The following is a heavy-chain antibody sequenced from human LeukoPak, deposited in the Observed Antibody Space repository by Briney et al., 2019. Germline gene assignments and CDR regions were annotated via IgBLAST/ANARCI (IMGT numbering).Heavy chain of an antibody. CDR3: AKDRYDFWSGSTTHDAFDI. V-gene: IGHV3-30*02. Sequence: GGSLRLSCAASGFTFSSYWMHWVRQAPGKGLEWVAFIRYDGSNKYYADSVKGRFTISRDNSKNTLYLQMNSLRAEDTAVYYCAKDRYDFWSGSTTHDAFDIWGQGTMVTVSS. CDR2: IRYDGSNK. D-gene: IGHD3-3*01. CDR1: GFTFSSYW. J-gene: IGHJ3*02.